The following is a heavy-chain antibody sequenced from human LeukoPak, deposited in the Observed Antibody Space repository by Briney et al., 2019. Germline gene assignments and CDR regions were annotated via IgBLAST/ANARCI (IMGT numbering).Heavy chain of an antibody. D-gene: IGHD3-10*01. CDR3: ARENYYGSGSYPVDWFDP. CDR2: INPNSGGT. V-gene: IGHV1-2*02. Sequence: ASVKVSCKASGYTFTGYYMHWVRQAPGQGLEWMGWINPNSGGTNYAQKFQGRVTMTRDTSISTAYMELSRLRSDDTAVYYYARENYYGSGSYPVDWFDPWGQGTLVSVSS. J-gene: IGHJ5*02. CDR1: GYTFTGYY.